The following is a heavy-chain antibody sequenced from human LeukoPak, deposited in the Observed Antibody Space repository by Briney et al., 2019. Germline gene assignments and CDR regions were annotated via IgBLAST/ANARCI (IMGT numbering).Heavy chain of an antibody. CDR2: ISVSGGST. Sequence: GGSLRLSCAASGFTFSSYAMSWVRQAPGKGLEWVSAISVSGGSTYYADSVKGRFTISRDNSKNTLYLQMNSLRAEDTAVYYCANHGNLLARTYWGQGTLVTVSS. CDR1: GFTFSSYA. V-gene: IGHV3-23*01. CDR3: ANHGNLLARTY. J-gene: IGHJ4*02. D-gene: IGHD3-3*01.